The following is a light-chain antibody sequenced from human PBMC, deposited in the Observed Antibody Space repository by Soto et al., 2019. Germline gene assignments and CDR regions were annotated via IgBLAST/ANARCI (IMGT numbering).Light chain of an antibody. CDR3: QQYNDYSWT. Sequence: DIQMTQSPSTLSASVGDRVTITCRASQSISNWLAWYQQKPGKAPKLLVYKASTLESGVPSRFSGSGSGTEFHLTISSLQPDDFAPYYCQQYNDYSWTFAQGTKVEIK. J-gene: IGKJ1*01. CDR1: QSISNW. V-gene: IGKV1-5*03. CDR2: KAS.